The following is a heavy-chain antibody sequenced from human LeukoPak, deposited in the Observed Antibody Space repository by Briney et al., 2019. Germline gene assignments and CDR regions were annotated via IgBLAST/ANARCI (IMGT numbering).Heavy chain of an antibody. D-gene: IGHD2-21*02. V-gene: IGHV3-30*04. Sequence: GGSLRLSCAASGFTFSSYAMHWVRQAPGKGLEWVAVISYDGSNKYYADSVKGRFTISRDNSKNTLYLQMNSQRAEDTAVYYCARALVVVTAKQDYWGQGTLVTVSS. J-gene: IGHJ4*02. CDR3: ARALVVVTAKQDY. CDR1: GFTFSSYA. CDR2: ISYDGSNK.